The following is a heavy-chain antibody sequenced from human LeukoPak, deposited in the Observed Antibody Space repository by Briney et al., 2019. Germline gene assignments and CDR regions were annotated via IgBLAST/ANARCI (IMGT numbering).Heavy chain of an antibody. J-gene: IGHJ4*02. CDR1: GFIFSSYS. D-gene: IGHD5-18*01. V-gene: IGHV3-21*01. CDR3: ARDGYNYGSPLDY. Sequence: TGGSLRLSCAASGFIFSSYSMNWVRQAPGKGLEWVSSISSSSSFIYYADSVKGRFTISRDNAEDSLYLQMNSLRAEDTAVYFCARDGYNYGSPLDYWGQGTLVTVSS. CDR2: ISSSSSFI.